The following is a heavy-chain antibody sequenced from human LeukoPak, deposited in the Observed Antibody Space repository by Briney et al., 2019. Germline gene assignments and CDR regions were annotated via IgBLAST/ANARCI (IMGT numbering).Heavy chain of an antibody. CDR3: AKGATFGYYSGYDYCDY. D-gene: IGHD5-12*01. CDR2: ISYDGSNE. Sequence: PGGSLRLSCAASGFTFSSYGMHWVRQAPGTGLEWVAVISYDGSNEYYADSVKGRFTASRDNSKNTLYLQMNSLRAEDTALYYCAKGATFGYYSGYDYCDYWGQGTLVTVSS. CDR1: GFTFSSYG. V-gene: IGHV3-30*18. J-gene: IGHJ4*02.